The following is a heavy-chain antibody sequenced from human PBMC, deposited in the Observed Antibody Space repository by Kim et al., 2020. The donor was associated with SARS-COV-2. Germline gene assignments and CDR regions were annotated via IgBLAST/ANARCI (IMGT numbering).Heavy chain of an antibody. CDR2: IYYSGST. CDR3: ARERGGYYDFWSGYTHYYYYGMDV. D-gene: IGHD3-3*01. CDR1: GGSISSYY. Sequence: SETLSLTCTVSGGSISSYYWSWIRQPPGKGLEWIGYIYYSGSTNYNPSLKSRVTISVDTSKNQFSLKLSSVTAADTAVYYCARERGGYYDFWSGYTHYYYYGMDVWGQGTTVTVSS. V-gene: IGHV4-59*13. J-gene: IGHJ6*02.